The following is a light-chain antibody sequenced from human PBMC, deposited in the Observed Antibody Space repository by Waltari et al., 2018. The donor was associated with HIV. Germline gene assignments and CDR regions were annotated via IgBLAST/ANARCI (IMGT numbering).Light chain of an antibody. CDR2: TAS. J-gene: IGKJ4*01. CDR1: QNVANW. Sequence: DIEMTQSPTSLSAFVGDRVTITCRPSQNVANWLSWFQQTTGKAPKSLIYTASSLQRGVPSRFSGSGSGTNFTLTINNLQPEDSGIYYCHQYNNFPLTFGGGTKVEIK. V-gene: IGKV1-16*01. CDR3: HQYNNFPLT.